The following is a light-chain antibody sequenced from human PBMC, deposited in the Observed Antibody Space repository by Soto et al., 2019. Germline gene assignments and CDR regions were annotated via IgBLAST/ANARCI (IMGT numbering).Light chain of an antibody. Sequence: DIQMTQYPSTLSGSVGDRVTITCRASQTISSWLAWYQQKPGKAPKLLIYKASTLKSGVPSRFSGSGSGTEFTLTISSLQPDDFATYYCQHYNIYSEAFGQGTMVDIK. CDR2: KAS. J-gene: IGKJ1*01. CDR1: QTISSW. CDR3: QHYNIYSEA. V-gene: IGKV1-5*03.